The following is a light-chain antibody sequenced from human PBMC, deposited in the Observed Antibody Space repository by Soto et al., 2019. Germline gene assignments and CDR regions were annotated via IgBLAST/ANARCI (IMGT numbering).Light chain of an antibody. CDR3: QQYTSYWT. J-gene: IGKJ1*01. CDR1: QDLDKW. Sequence: ILMSQSPSSLSASVGDRVTITCRASQDLDKWLAWYQQKPGKAPNLLIYESSTSRQGVPSRFSGFGSGTEYILTITHLHHDDLANYYWQQYTSYWTFGQGTVVEMK. V-gene: IGKV1-5*01. CDR2: ESS.